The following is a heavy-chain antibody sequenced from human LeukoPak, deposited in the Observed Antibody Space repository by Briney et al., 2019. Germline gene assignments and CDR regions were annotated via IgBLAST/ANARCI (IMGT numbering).Heavy chain of an antibody. D-gene: IGHD2-15*01. CDR2: ISTGSATI. Sequence: PGGSLRLSCAGSGFTFSSYSMNWVRQAPGKGLEWLSYISTGSATIYYADSVKGRFTISRDNAKNSLYLQMNSLRAEDTGIYYCARDLIDDGGRWGQGTVVTVSS. J-gene: IGHJ4*02. CDR1: GFTFSSYS. CDR3: ARDLIDDGGR. V-gene: IGHV3-48*04.